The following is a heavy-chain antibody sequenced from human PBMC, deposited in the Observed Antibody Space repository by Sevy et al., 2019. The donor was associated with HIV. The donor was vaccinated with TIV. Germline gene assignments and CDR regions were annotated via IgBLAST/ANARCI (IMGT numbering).Heavy chain of an antibody. D-gene: IGHD1-26*01. Sequence: GGSLRLSCAASGFTFSDYYMSWIRQAPGKGLEWVSYISSSGKTIYYADSVKGRFTISRDNAKNSLYLQMNSLRAEDTAVYYCASQRRGATIHYYYYGMDVWGQGTTVTVSS. CDR2: ISSSGKTI. V-gene: IGHV3-11*04. CDR1: GFTFSDYY. CDR3: ASQRRGATIHYYYYGMDV. J-gene: IGHJ6*02.